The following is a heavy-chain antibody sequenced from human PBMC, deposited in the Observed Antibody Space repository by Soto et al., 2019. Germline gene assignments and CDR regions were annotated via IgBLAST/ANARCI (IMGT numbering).Heavy chain of an antibody. V-gene: IGHV3-23*01. J-gene: IGHJ4*02. CDR1: GFTFSSYA. CDR2: ISGSGGST. Sequence: GESLKISCAASGFTFSSYAMSWVRQAPGKGLEWVSAISGSGGSTYYADSVKGRFTISRDNSKNTLYLQMNSLRAEDTAVYYCAKTPRVGHSLGEFDYWGQGTLVTVSS. D-gene: IGHD2-2*01. CDR3: AKTPRVGHSLGEFDY.